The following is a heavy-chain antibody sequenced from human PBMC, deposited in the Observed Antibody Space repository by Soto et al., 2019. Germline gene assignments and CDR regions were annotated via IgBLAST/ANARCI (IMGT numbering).Heavy chain of an antibody. CDR3: AGGYSDFDYCAFDI. CDR1: RLSFRSYS. D-gene: IGHD5-12*01. Sequence: EVQLLESGGGLVQPGGSLRLSCAASRLSFRSYSMTWVRQAPGKGLEWVSFLGGNGERTFYADSVKGRFTISRDNSKNTLYVHMNSRRAEHTALYYGAGGYSDFDYCAFDIWGQGTMVTVSS. V-gene: IGHV3-23*01. CDR2: LGGNGERT. J-gene: IGHJ3*02.